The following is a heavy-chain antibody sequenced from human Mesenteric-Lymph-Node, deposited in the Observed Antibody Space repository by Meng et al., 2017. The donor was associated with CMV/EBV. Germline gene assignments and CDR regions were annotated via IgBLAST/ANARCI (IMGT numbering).Heavy chain of an antibody. D-gene: IGHD4-17*01. Sequence: GSLRLSCTVSGGSVSSGSYYWSWIRQPPGKGLEWIGYIYYSGTTNYNPSLKSRVTISVDTSKNQFSLKLSSVTAADTAVYYCARVGDYGDYYYGMDVWGQGTTVTVSS. V-gene: IGHV4-61*01. J-gene: IGHJ6*02. CDR2: IYYSGTT. CDR1: GGSVSSGSYY. CDR3: ARVGDYGDYYYGMDV.